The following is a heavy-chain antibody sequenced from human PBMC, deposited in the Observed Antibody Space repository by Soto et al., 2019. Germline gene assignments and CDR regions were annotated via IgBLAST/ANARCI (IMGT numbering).Heavy chain of an antibody. Sequence: EVQLVESGGGLVKPGGSLRLSCAASGFTFSSYSMNWVRQAPGKGLEWVSSISSSSSYIYYTDSVKGRFTISRDNAKNSLYLQMNSLRAEDTAVYYCAREEVAAGCNYWGQGTLVTVSS. CDR2: ISSSSSYI. J-gene: IGHJ4*02. D-gene: IGHD6-19*01. CDR1: GFTFSSYS. CDR3: AREEVAAGCNY. V-gene: IGHV3-21*01.